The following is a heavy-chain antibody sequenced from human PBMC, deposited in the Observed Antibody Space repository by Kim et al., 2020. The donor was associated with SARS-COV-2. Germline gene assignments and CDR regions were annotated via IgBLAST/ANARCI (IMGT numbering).Heavy chain of an antibody. CDR1: GFTFNSYA. D-gene: IGHD1-26*01. J-gene: IGHJ4*02. CDR2: ISGSGSST. V-gene: IGHV3-23*01. CDR3: AKEPPGRWEMIH. Sequence: GGSLRLSCAASGFTFNSYAMSWVRQAPGKGLEWVSAISGSGSSTYYADSVKGRFTISRDNSKSALFLQMNSLRAEDTAVYYCAKEPPGRWEMIHWGQGTLVTVSS.